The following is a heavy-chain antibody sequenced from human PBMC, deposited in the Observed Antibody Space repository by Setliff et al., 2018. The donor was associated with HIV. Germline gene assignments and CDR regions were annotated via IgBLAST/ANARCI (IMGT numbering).Heavy chain of an antibody. CDR3: ARGVNSDY. D-gene: IGHD3-3*01. CDR2: IYIYNSGST. CDR1: GGSFSGYY. J-gene: IGHJ4*02. Sequence: SETLSLTCSVSGGSFSGYYWSWIRQPPGKGLEWIGYIYIYNSGSTNYNPSLTSRVTISADTSRNQFSLKLTSVTAADTAIYYCARGVNSDYWGQGTQVTVSS. V-gene: IGHV4-59*01.